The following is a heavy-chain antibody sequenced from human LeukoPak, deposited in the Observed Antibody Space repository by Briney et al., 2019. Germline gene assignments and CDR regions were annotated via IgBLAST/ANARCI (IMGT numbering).Heavy chain of an antibody. CDR2: INPGGDNT. CDR1: GYTFSSYA. CDR3: ARIRDGYNDAYDI. V-gene: IGHV1-46*01. J-gene: IGHJ3*02. D-gene: IGHD5-24*01. Sequence: GSVKVSCKASGYTFSSYAISWVRQAPGQGLEWMGLINPGGDNTDYAQNFQGRVTMTRDTSTSTVYMGLSSLRSEDTAVYYCARIRDGYNDAYDIWGQGTMVTVSS.